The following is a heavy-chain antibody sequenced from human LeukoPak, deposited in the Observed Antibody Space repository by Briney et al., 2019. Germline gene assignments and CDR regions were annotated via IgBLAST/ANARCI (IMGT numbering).Heavy chain of an antibody. J-gene: IGHJ6*03. D-gene: IGHD2-15*01. CDR3: GRVHCSTNSCYDYYDYYMDV. Sequence: GGSLRLSCAASGFRFDDYSMNWVRHVPGKGLEWVAGINWDGASTGYRDSMKGRFTISRDNGKNSLYLQMNSLRVEDTGVYYCGRVHCSTNSCYDYYDYYMDVGGKGTTVTVSS. V-gene: IGHV3-20*04. CDR1: GFRFDDYS. CDR2: INWDGAST.